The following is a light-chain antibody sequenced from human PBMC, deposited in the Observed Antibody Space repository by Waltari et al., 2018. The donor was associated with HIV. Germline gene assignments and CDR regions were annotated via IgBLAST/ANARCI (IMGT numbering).Light chain of an antibody. CDR3: CTFSGRSSTWV. V-gene: IGLV2-23*02. CDR2: DVT. J-gene: IGLJ3*02. CDR1: DLAAYDL. Sequence: QSALTQPASVSGSPGQSITVSCTGDLAAYDLSSWYQVHPGRAPKLIIHDVTKRPSGVSSRFSASKSGNTASLTISGLEAEDESLYYCCTFSGRSSTWVFGGGTQVTVL.